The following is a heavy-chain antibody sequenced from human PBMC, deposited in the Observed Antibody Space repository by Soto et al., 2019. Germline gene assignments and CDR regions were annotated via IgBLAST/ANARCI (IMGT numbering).Heavy chain of an antibody. V-gene: IGHV3-33*01. D-gene: IGHD6-13*01. Sequence: QVQLVESGGGVVQPGRSLRLSCAASGFTFSSYGMHWVRQAPGKGLEWVAVIWYDGSNKYYADSVKGRFTISRDNSKNTLYLQMNSLRAEDTAVYYCATIAAAGDAFDLWGQGTMVTVSS. J-gene: IGHJ3*01. CDR2: IWYDGSNK. CDR3: ATIAAAGDAFDL. CDR1: GFTFSSYG.